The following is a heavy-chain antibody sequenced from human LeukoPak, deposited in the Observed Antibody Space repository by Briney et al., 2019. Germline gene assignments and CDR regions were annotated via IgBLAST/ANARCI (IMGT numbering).Heavy chain of an antibody. J-gene: IGHJ4*02. CDR3: ARRFLGVWYKPFDY. D-gene: IGHD6-19*01. V-gene: IGHV4-59*12. CDR2: IYYSGNT. CDR1: GGSNSSYY. Sequence: PETLSLTCTVSGGSNSSYYWSWIRQPPGKGLEWLGYIYYSGNTNYNPSLKSRVTISVETSKNQFSLKLSSVTAADTAVYYCARRFLGVWYKPFDYWGQGTPVTVSS.